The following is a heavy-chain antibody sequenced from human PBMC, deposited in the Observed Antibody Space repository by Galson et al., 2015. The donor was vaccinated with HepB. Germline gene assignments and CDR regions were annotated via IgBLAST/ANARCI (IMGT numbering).Heavy chain of an antibody. J-gene: IGHJ6*03. D-gene: IGHD3-10*01. CDR3: AKGSGPVYYYYYMDV. CDR2: ISWNSGSL. V-gene: IGHV3-9*01. CDR1: GLTFHDYA. Sequence: SLRLSCAASGLTFHDYAMHWVRQTPGKGLEWVSGISWNSGSLDYSDSVKGRFTISRDNARNSLYLQMNSLRPEDTALYYCAKGSGPVYYYYYMDVWGKGTTVTVSS.